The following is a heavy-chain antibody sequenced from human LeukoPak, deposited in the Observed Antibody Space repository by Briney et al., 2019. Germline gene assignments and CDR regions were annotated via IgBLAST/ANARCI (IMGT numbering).Heavy chain of an antibody. CDR2: ISGSGGST. CDR1: GFTFSSYA. D-gene: IGHD3-22*01. Sequence: GGSLRLSCAASGFTFSSYAMSWVRQAPGKGLEWVSAISGSGGSTYYADSVKGRFTISRDNSKNTLYLQMNSLRAEDTAVYYCAKGPRLQYYDSSYVDYWGPGTLVTVSS. J-gene: IGHJ4*02. V-gene: IGHV3-23*01. CDR3: AKGPRLQYYDSSYVDY.